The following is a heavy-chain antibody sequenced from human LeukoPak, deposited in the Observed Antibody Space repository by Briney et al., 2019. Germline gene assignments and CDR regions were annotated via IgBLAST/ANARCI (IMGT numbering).Heavy chain of an antibody. CDR3: AKGWQLVDC. V-gene: IGHV3-30*18. CDR2: TSYDGSNK. Sequence: PGGSLRLSCAASGFTFSSYGMHWARHAPGKGLEWVAVTSYDGSNKYYADSVKGRFTISRDNSKNTLYLQMNSLRAEDTALYYCAKGWQLVDCWGQGTLVIVSS. D-gene: IGHD1-26*01. J-gene: IGHJ4*02. CDR1: GFTFSSYG.